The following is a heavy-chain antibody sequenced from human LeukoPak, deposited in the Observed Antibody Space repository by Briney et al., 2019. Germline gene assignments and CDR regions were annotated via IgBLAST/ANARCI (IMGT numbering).Heavy chain of an antibody. V-gene: IGHV1-69*13. CDR3: ARDRDVGMVREPYYFDY. CDR1: GGTFSSYA. CDR2: IIPIFGTA. J-gene: IGHJ4*02. Sequence: GASVKVSSKASGGTFSSYAISWVRQAPGQGLEWMGGIIPIFGTANYAQKFQGRVTITADESTSTAYMELSSLRSEDTAVYYCARDRDVGMVREPYYFDYWGQGTLVTVSS. D-gene: IGHD3-10*01.